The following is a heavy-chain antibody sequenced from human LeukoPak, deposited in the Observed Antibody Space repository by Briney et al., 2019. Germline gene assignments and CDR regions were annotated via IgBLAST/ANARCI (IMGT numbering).Heavy chain of an antibody. J-gene: IGHJ4*02. Sequence: GGSLRLSCAASGFTFSSYAMSWVRQAPGKGLEWVSTITGTSGSTYYADSVKGRFTISRDNSKNTLYLQMNSLRDQDTAVYYCAKPSGWYPAFDYWGQGTLVTVSS. D-gene: IGHD6-19*01. CDR1: GFTFSSYA. CDR3: AKPSGWYPAFDY. V-gene: IGHV3-23*01. CDR2: ITGTSGST.